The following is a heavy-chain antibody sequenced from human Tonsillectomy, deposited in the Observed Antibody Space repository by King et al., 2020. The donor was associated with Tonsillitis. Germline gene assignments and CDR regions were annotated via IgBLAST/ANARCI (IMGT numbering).Heavy chain of an antibody. Sequence: QLVQSGAEVKKPGSSVKVSCKASGGTFSSYAISWVRQAPGQGLEWMGGIIPIFGKANNAQKFQGRVTITADESTTTAYMELSSLGSEDTAVYYCARGCSRGGFCYGMDVWGQGTTVTVSS. CDR3: ARGCSRGGFCYGMDV. D-gene: IGHD2-15*01. CDR2: IIPIFGKA. V-gene: IGHV1-69*12. CDR1: GGTFSSYA. J-gene: IGHJ6*02.